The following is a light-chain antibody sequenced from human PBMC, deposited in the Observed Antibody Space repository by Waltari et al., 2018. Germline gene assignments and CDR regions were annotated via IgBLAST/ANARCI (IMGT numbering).Light chain of an antibody. CDR2: YVS. V-gene: IGLV2-14*03. CDR3: SSYISSSTLEL. Sequence: QSALPQPASVSGSPGQSITIPCPGTSSDVGAYNYLSWYQQHPCKAPNLSIFYVSTRPSGVSNRFSGSKSGNTASLTISGLQAEDEADYYCSSYISSSTLELFGGGTSLTVL. CDR1: SSDVGAYNY. J-gene: IGLJ2*01.